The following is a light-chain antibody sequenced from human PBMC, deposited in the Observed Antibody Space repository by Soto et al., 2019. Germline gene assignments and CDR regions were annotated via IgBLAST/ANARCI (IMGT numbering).Light chain of an antibody. Sequence: DIQMTQSPSTLSASVGDRVTITCRASQSISNWLAWYQQQPGKAPRLLIYKASSLQSGVPSRFSGSGSGTEFTLTISSLQPDDFATYYFQQYDSYSWTFGRGTKVES. V-gene: IGKV1-5*03. CDR1: QSISNW. CDR2: KAS. J-gene: IGKJ1*01. CDR3: QQYDSYSWT.